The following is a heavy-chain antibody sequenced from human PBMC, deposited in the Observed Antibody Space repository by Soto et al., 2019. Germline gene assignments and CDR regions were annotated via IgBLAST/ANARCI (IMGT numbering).Heavy chain of an antibody. D-gene: IGHD5-12*01. CDR2: ISAYNGNT. Sequence: QVKLVQSGAEVKKPGASVKVSCKASGYTFTSYGISWVRKATGQGLQWMGWISAYNGNTNYAQKLQGRVTMNTDKSTSTDYMELRSLRSDDTAVYYCARMGGYDYVGAWGQGTLVTVSS. CDR3: ARMGGYDYVGA. CDR1: GYTFTSYG. V-gene: IGHV1-18*01. J-gene: IGHJ5*02.